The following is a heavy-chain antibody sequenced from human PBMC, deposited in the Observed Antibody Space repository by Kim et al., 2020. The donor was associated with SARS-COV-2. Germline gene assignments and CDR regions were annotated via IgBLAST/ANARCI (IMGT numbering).Heavy chain of an antibody. D-gene: IGHD3-3*01. J-gene: IGHJ3*02. CDR1: GYTFTSYG. Sequence: ASVKVSCKASGYTFTSYGISWVRQAPGQGLEWMGWISAYNGNTNYAQKLQGRVTMTTDTSTSTAYMELRSLRSDDTAVYYCARDHGGFVRFLEWLYDAFDIWGQGTMVTVSS. CDR3: ARDHGGFVRFLEWLYDAFDI. CDR2: ISAYNGNT. V-gene: IGHV1-18*01.